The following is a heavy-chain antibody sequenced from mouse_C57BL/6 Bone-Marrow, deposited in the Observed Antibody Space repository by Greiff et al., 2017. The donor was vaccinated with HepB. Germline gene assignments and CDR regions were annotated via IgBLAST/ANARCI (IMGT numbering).Heavy chain of an antibody. CDR1: GYTFTSYW. D-gene: IGHD1-1*01. Sequence: QVQLQQPGAELVKPGASVKLSCKASGYTFTSYWMQWVKQRPGQGLEWIGEIDPSDSYTNYNQKFKGKATLTVDTSSSTAYMQLSSLTSEDSAVYYCGRSTTVVSYWGQGTRVTVSA. CDR2: IDPSDSYT. J-gene: IGHJ3*01. CDR3: GRSTTVVSY. V-gene: IGHV1-50*01.